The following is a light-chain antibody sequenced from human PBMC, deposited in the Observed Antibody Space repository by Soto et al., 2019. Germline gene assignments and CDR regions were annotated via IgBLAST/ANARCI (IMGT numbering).Light chain of an antibody. J-gene: IGLJ2*01. CDR1: SGDVGNFNL. V-gene: IGLV2-23*02. Sequence: QSALTQPASVSGSPGQWITISCTGTSGDVGNFNLVSLYQHHPGKAPNLIISEVSKRPSGVSNRVSGSKSGNTASLPISGLQAEEEADYYCCSYAGGSIYVLFGGRTKLTVL. CDR3: CSYAGGSIYVL. CDR2: EVS.